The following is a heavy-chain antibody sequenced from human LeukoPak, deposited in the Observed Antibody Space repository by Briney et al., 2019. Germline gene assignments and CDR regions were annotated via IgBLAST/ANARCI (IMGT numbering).Heavy chain of an antibody. CDR2: ISYDGGNK. CDR3: AKDRNYGGNSAAEY. CDR1: GFTFSSYG. V-gene: IGHV3-30*18. Sequence: PGGSLRLSCAASGFTFSSYGMHWVRQAPGKGLEWVAIISYDGGNKYYADSVKGRFTISRDNSKNTLYLQMNSLRAEDTAVYYCAKDRNYGGNSAAEYWGQGTLVTVSS. D-gene: IGHD4-23*01. J-gene: IGHJ4*02.